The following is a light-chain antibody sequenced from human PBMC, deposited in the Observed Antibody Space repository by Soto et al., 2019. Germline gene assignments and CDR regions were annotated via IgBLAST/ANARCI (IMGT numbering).Light chain of an antibody. Sequence: IQLTQSPSSLSASVGDRVTITCRASQGISSYLAWYLQKPGKAPKLLIYAASTLQSGVPSRFSGSGSGTDFTLSSSSLQHEECASYCSQPLWTFGYVTKLQSK. CDR3: QPLWT. CDR1: QGISSY. J-gene: IGKJ1*01. V-gene: IGKV1-9*01. CDR2: AAS.